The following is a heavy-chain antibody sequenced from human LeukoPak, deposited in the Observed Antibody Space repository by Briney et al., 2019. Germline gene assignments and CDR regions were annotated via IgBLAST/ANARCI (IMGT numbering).Heavy chain of an antibody. CDR3: ARARPPGVIAVAVKGPYYFDY. V-gene: IGHV4-59*01. D-gene: IGHD6-19*01. CDR1: GGSISSYY. CDR2: IYYSGST. Sequence: SSETLSLTCTVSGGSISSYYWSWIRQPPGKGLEWIGYIYYSGSTNYNPSLKSRVTISVDTSKNQFSLKLSSVTAADTAVYYCARARPPGVIAVAVKGPYYFDYWGQGTLVTVSS. J-gene: IGHJ4*02.